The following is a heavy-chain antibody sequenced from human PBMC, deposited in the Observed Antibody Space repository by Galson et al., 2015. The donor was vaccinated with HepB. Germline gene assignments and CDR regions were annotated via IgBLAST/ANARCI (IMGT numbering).Heavy chain of an antibody. CDR2: IWYDGSSK. Sequence: SLRLSCAASGFTFSSYGMHWVRQAPGKGLEWVAVIWYDGSSKYYADSVKGRFSTSRDNSKNTLYLQMNSLRAEDTAVYYCARDRIFGGPIVVLPAAISAFDIWGQGTMVTASS. D-gene: IGHD2-2*01. CDR1: GFTFSSYG. CDR3: ARDRIFGGPIVVLPAAISAFDI. V-gene: IGHV3-33*01. J-gene: IGHJ3*02.